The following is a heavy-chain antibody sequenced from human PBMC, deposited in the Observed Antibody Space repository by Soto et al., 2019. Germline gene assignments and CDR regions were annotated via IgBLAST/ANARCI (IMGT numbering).Heavy chain of an antibody. CDR2: INPNSGGT. CDR3: ARQGSGSNWLDP. V-gene: IGHV1-2*02. CDR1: GYNFTVYY. D-gene: IGHD3-10*01. J-gene: IGHJ5*02. Sequence: ASVKVSCKASGYNFTVYYMHWVRQAPGQGLEWMGWINPNSGGTNYAQKFQGRVTMTRDTSIRTAYMELSRLRSDDTAVYYCARQGSGSNWLDPWGQGTLVTVSS.